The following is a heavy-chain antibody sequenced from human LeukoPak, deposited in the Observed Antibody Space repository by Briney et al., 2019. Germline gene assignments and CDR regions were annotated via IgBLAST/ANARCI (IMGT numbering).Heavy chain of an antibody. V-gene: IGHV4-59*01. Sequence: SETLSLTCTVSGGSISSYYRSWIRQPPGKGLEWIWYIYYSVSTNYNPSLKSRVTISGYTSKKQFSLKLSSVTAADTAVYYCARDGEIRSGYAVSGMDVWGQGTTVTVSS. J-gene: IGHJ6*02. CDR1: GGSISSYY. CDR3: ARDGEIRSGYAVSGMDV. CDR2: IYYSVST. D-gene: IGHD5-12*01.